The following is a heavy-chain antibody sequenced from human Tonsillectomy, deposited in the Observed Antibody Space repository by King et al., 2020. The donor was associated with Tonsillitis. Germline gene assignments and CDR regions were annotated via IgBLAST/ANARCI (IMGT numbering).Heavy chain of an antibody. CDR3: ACLQGTSMRRGSGVDV. D-gene: IGHD3-10*01. CDR1: GITFSIHG. CDR2: IRYDGSNK. Sequence: VQLVESGGGVVQPGGSLRLSCAASGITFSIHGMHWVRQAPGKGLEWVAFIRYDGSNKYYGDSVKGRCTISGDNSKNTLYLQMNSLRAEDTAVYYCACLQGTSMRRGSGVDVWGHGTTVTVSS. J-gene: IGHJ6*02. V-gene: IGHV3-30*02.